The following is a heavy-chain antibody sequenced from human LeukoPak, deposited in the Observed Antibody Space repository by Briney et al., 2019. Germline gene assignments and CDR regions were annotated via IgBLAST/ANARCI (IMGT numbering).Heavy chain of an antibody. CDR2: ISGSGGST. Sequence: GGSLRLSCAASGFTFSSYAMSWVRQAPGKGLEWVSAISGSGGSTYYADSVKGRFTISRDNAKNSLYLQMNSLRAEDTAVYYCARGGVGATTWGKGYFDYWGQGTLVTVSS. D-gene: IGHD1-26*01. CDR1: GFTFSSYA. V-gene: IGHV3-23*01. CDR3: ARGGVGATTWGKGYFDY. J-gene: IGHJ4*02.